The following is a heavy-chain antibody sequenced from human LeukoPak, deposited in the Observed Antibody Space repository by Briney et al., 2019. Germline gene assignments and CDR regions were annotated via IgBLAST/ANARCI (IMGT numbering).Heavy chain of an antibody. Sequence: ASVKVSCKASGYTFTGYYIHWVRQAPGQGLEWMGWVNPNDGGTNYAQKFQGRVTMTWDTSITTAYMEPSSLTSDDTAVYYCARDYQCPYGSTSCPLGFDPWGQGTLVTVSS. CDR3: ARDYQCPYGSTSCPLGFDP. V-gene: IGHV1-2*02. CDR2: VNPNDGGT. CDR1: GYTFTGYY. J-gene: IGHJ5*02. D-gene: IGHD2-2*01.